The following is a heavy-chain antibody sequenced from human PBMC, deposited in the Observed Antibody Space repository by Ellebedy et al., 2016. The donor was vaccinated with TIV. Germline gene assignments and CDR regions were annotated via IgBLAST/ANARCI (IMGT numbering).Heavy chain of an antibody. Sequence: GESLKISCAASGFPFSNYALHWVRQAPGKGLEWVAVIWKDGDDKYYADSVKGRFTISRDNSKNTVSLQMNSLRLEDTAVYYCAREHIVGVTGLVDYYFGMDVWGQGTAVTVSS. CDR2: IWKDGDDK. CDR3: AREHIVGVTGLVDYYFGMDV. CDR1: GFPFSNYA. V-gene: IGHV3-33*01. D-gene: IGHD2-21*02. J-gene: IGHJ6*02.